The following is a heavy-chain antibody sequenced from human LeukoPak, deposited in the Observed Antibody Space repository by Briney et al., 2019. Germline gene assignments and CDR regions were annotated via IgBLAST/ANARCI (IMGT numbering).Heavy chain of an antibody. Sequence: PSATLSLTCTVSGGSISSYYWSWIRQPPGKGLEWIGYIYYSGSTNYNPPLKSRVTISVDTSKNQFSLKLSSVTAADTAVYYCARVYYDSSGAFDIWGQGTMVTVSS. CDR2: IYYSGST. CDR1: GGSISSYY. J-gene: IGHJ3*02. V-gene: IGHV4-59*01. CDR3: ARVYYDSSGAFDI. D-gene: IGHD3-22*01.